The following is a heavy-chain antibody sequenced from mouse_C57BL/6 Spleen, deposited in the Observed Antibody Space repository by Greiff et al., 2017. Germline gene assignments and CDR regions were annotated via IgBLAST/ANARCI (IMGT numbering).Heavy chain of an antibody. CDR2: IYPRSGNT. J-gene: IGHJ2*01. Sequence: QLKESGAELARPGASVKLSCKASGYTFTSYGISWVKQRTGQGLEWIGEIYPRSGNTYYNEKFKGKATLTADKSSSTAYMELRSLTSEDSAVYFCARELGQNYFDYWGQGTTLTVSS. V-gene: IGHV1-81*01. CDR3: ARELGQNYFDY. CDR1: GYTFTSYG. D-gene: IGHD4-1*01.